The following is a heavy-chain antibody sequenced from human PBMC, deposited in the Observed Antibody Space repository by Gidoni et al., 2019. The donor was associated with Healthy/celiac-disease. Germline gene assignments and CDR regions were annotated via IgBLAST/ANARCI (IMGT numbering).Heavy chain of an antibody. CDR3: AKEAWGLTLLPVGETAHFDY. Sequence: EVQLLESGGGLVQPGGSLRLSCAASGFTFSSYAMSWVRQAPGKGLEWVSAIRGSGGSTYYADSVKGRFTISRDNSKNTLYLQMNSLRAEDTAVYYCAKEAWGLTLLPVGETAHFDYWGQGTLVTVSS. D-gene: IGHD7-27*01. CDR2: IRGSGGST. V-gene: IGHV3-23*01. CDR1: GFTFSSYA. J-gene: IGHJ4*02.